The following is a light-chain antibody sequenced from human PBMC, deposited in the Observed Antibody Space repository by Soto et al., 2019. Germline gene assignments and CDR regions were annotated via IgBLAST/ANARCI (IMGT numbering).Light chain of an antibody. CDR2: DAS. CDR3: QQYNNWPPWT. V-gene: IGKV3D-15*01. Sequence: EILMTQSPATLSVSPGERATLSCRASQSVTNYLAWYQQKPGQPPRLLIYDASNRATGIPARFSGSGSGTEFTLTISSLQSEDFAVYYCQQYNNWPPWTFGQGTKVDIK. J-gene: IGKJ1*01. CDR1: QSVTNY.